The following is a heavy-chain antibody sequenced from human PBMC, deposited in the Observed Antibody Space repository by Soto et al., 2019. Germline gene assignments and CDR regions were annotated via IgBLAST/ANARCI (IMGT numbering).Heavy chain of an antibody. Sequence: GGSLRLSCAASGFTFSSYGMHWVRQAPGKGLEWVAVISYDGSNKYYADSVKGRFTISRDNSKNTLYLQMNSLRAEDTAVYYCAKTRSETIHYYYRYGMDVWGQGTTVTGSS. CDR3: AKTRSETIHYYYRYGMDV. CDR1: GFTFSSYG. J-gene: IGHJ6*02. V-gene: IGHV3-30*18. CDR2: ISYDGSNK.